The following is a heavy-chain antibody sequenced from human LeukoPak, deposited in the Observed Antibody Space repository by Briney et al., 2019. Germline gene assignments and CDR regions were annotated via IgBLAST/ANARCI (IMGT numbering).Heavy chain of an antibody. V-gene: IGHV3-11*04. CDR2: ISSSGSTI. J-gene: IGHJ4*02. D-gene: IGHD3-22*01. CDR1: GFTFSDYY. CDR3: ARVFAYYDSSGYYTLFDY. Sequence: GGSLRLSCAASGFTFSDYYMSWIRQAPGKGLEWVSYISSSGSTIYYADSVKGRFTISRDNAKNSLYLQMNSLRAEDTAVYYRARVFAYYDSSGYYTLFDYWGQGTLVTVSS.